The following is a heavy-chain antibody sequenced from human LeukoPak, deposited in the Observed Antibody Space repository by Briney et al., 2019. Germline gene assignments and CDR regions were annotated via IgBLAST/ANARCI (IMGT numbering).Heavy chain of an antibody. J-gene: IGHJ6*04. V-gene: IGHV3-48*03. CDR3: AELGITMIGGV. CDR2: ISSSGSTI. D-gene: IGHD3-10*02. Sequence: GSLRLSCAASGFTFSSYEMNWVRQAPGKGLEWVSYISSSGSTIYYADSVKGRFTISRDNAKNSLYLQMNSLRAEDAAVYYCAELGITMIGGVWGKGTTVTISS. CDR1: GFTFSSYE.